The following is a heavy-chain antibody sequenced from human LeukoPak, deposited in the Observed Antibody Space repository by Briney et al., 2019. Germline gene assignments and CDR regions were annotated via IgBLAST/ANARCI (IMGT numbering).Heavy chain of an antibody. Sequence: GESLKISCKGSGYSFTSYWIGWVRQMPGKGLEWMGIIYPGDSDTRYSPSFQGQVTISADKSISTAYLQWSSLKASDTAMYYCARGSGYPSPTTNWFDPWGQGTLVTVSS. D-gene: IGHD5-12*01. CDR3: ARGSGYPSPTTNWFDP. V-gene: IGHV5-51*01. CDR1: GYSFTSYW. CDR2: IYPGDSDT. J-gene: IGHJ5*02.